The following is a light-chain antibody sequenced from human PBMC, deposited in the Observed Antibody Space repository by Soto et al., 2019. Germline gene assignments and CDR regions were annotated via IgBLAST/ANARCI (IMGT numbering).Light chain of an antibody. CDR3: QQSYSTPRT. V-gene: IGKV1-39*01. CDR1: QSISSY. J-gene: IGKJ1*01. CDR2: GAS. Sequence: DIQMTQSPSSLSASVGDRVTITCRASQSISSYLNWYQQKPGKAPKLLIYGASSLQSGVPSRSSGSGSGTDFTLTISSLQPDDFATYYCQQSYSTPRTFGQGTKVLIK.